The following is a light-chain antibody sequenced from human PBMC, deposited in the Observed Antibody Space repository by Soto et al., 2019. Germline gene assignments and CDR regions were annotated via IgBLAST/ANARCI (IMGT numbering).Light chain of an antibody. V-gene: IGKV1-39*01. CDR2: GAS. J-gene: IGKJ4*01. Sequence: DIQMTQSPPSLSASVGDRVTITCRASQSISRYLNWYQQKPGKAPKLLIYGASLLQSGVPSRFSGSGSGTAFTLTISSLQPEDFATYYCQESYTTPLTFGGGTQVEIK. CDR1: QSISRY. CDR3: QESYTTPLT.